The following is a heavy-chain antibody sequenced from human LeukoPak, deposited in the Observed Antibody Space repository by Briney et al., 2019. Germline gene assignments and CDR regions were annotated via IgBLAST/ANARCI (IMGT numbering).Heavy chain of an antibody. CDR1: GYTFTSYD. J-gene: IGHJ5*02. Sequence: GASVKVSCKASGYTFTSYDINCLRQATGQGLEWMGWMNPNSGYTGYAQKFQARVTMARNTSINTAYMELSSLRSEDTAVYYCARSKTGSLGNWFDLWGQGTLVTVSS. CDR3: ARSKTGSLGNWFDL. CDR2: MNPNSGYT. D-gene: IGHD1-1*01. V-gene: IGHV1-8*01.